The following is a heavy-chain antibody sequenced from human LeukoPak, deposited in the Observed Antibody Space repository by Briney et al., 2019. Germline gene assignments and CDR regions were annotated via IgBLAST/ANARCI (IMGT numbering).Heavy chain of an antibody. D-gene: IGHD2-15*01. CDR3: AKDLRYCSGGSCYRGDAFDI. J-gene: IGHJ3*02. Sequence: GGSLRLSCAASGFTFSSYSMNWVRQAPGKGLEWVSAISGSGGSTYYADSVKGRFTISRDNSKNTLYLQMNSLRAEDTAVYYCAKDLRYCSGGSCYRGDAFDIWGQGTMVTVSS. CDR1: GFTFSSYS. V-gene: IGHV3-23*01. CDR2: ISGSGGST.